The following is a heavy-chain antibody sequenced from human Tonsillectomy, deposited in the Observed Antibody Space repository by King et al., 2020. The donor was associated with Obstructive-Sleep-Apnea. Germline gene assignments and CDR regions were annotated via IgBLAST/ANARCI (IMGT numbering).Heavy chain of an antibody. CDR3: ATDTPDDSSTVRDQTLDY. Sequence: RLQLQESGPGLVKPSETLSLTCTVSGGSISSSSYYWGWIRQPPGKGLEWIGSIYYTGITYFNPSLKSRVTISVDTSKNQFSLKLSSVTAADTAMYYCATDTPDDSSTVRDQTLDYWGQGTLVTVSS. CDR1: GGSISSSSYY. CDR2: IYYTGIT. D-gene: IGHD6-13*01. V-gene: IGHV4-39*06. J-gene: IGHJ4*02.